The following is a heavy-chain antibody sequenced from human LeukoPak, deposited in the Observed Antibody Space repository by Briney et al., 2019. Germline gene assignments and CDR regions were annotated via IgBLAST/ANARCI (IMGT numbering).Heavy chain of an antibody. V-gene: IGHV4-38-2*02. J-gene: IGHJ5*02. Sequence: SEALSLTCTVSGDSISSGHYWDWIRQPPGRGLEWIGSIHHSGSTWYNPSLKSRVTISLDTSQTQISLRVTSVTAADTAVYYCARGTDYYDSSGWLDPWGQGTLVTVSS. CDR1: GDSISSGHY. CDR2: IHHSGST. D-gene: IGHD3-22*01. CDR3: ARGTDYYDSSGWLDP.